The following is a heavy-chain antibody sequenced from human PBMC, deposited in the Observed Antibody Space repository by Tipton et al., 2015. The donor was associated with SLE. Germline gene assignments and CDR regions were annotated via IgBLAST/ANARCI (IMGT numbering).Heavy chain of an antibody. J-gene: IGHJ4*02. D-gene: IGHD3-3*01. Sequence: SLRLSCAASGFTFSSYAMHWVRQAPGKGLEWVAVISYDGSNKYYADSVKGRFTISRDNSKNTLYLQMNSLRAEDTVVYYCANEIWSGYFFDYWGQGTLVTVSS. V-gene: IGHV3-30*04. CDR2: ISYDGSNK. CDR3: ANEIWSGYFFDY. CDR1: GFTFSSYA.